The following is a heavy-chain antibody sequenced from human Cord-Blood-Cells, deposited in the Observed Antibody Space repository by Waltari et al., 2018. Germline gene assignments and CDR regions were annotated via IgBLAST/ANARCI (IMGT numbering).Heavy chain of an antibody. CDR1: GFTFSNAW. CDR2: IKSKTDGGTT. Sequence: EVQLVESGGGLVKPGGSLRLSCAASGFTFSNAWMSWVRQAPGKGLGWVGRIKSKTDGGTTDYAAPVKGRFTISRDDSKNTLYLQMNSLKTEDTAVYYCTTWPTLYSSSSQNCWGQGTLVTVSS. CDR3: TTWPTLYSSSSQNC. J-gene: IGHJ4*02. V-gene: IGHV3-15*01. D-gene: IGHD6-6*01.